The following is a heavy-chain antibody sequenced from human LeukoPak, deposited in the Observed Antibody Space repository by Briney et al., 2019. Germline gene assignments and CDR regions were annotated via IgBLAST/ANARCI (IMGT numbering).Heavy chain of an antibody. Sequence: GGSLRLSCAASGFTFSNYWMSWVRQAPGKGLEWVANIKQDGSETYYVDSVKGRFTISRDNAKNSLFLQMNSLTAEDTAVYYCARKGGTRGPLNFWGQGTLVTVSS. CDR1: GFTFSNYW. CDR3: ARKGGTRGPLNF. D-gene: IGHD2-8*01. J-gene: IGHJ4*02. V-gene: IGHV3-7*01. CDR2: IKQDGSET.